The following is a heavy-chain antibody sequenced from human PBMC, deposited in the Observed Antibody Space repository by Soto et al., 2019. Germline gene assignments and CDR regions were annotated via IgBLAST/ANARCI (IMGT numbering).Heavy chain of an antibody. CDR2: INVGNGNT. Sequence: AASLKVSCKASGYTFTSYAMHWVRQAPGQRLEWMGWINVGNGNTKYSQKFQGRVTITRDTSASTAYMDLSSLRSEDTAVYYCATKGRWYVGYYYYGMDGWGQGTTVTVSS. CDR3: ATKGRWYVGYYYYGMDG. CDR1: GYTFTSYA. D-gene: IGHD6-13*01. V-gene: IGHV1-3*01. J-gene: IGHJ6*02.